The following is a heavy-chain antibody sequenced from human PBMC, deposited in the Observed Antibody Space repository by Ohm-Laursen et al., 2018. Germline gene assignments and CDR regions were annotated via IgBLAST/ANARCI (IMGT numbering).Heavy chain of an antibody. CDR3: ARVGRRSTQGLVRGYSYGKSNFDY. D-gene: IGHD5-18*01. CDR2: INHSGST. Sequence: SETLSLTCAVYGGSFSGYYWSWIRQPPGKGLEWIGEINHSGSTNYNPSLKSRITISVDPSKNQFSLKLSSVTAADTAVYYCARVGRRSTQGLVRGYSYGKSNFDYWGQGTLVTVSS. J-gene: IGHJ4*02. CDR1: GGSFSGYY. V-gene: IGHV4-34*01.